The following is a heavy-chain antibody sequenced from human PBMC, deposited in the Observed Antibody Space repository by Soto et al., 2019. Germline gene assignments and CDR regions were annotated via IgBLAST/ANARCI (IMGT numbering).Heavy chain of an antibody. CDR1: GYAFTTYG. CDR2: ISARNGNT. D-gene: IGHD1-1*01. V-gene: IGHV1-18*01. J-gene: IGHJ4*02. CDR3: ARERYGDY. Sequence: QVHLVQSGAEVKKPGASVKVSCKGSGYAFTTYGITWVRQAPGQGLEWMGWISARNGNTNYAQKLQGRVTVTRDTSTSTAYMELRSLRSDETAVYYCARERYGDYWGQGALVTVSS.